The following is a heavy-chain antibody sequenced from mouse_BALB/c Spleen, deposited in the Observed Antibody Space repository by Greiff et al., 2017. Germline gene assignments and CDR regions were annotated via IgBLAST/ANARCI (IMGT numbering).Heavy chain of an antibody. CDR3: ARAPIYYDFQARFAC. J-gene: IGHJ3*01. Sequence: VQLQQSGAELAKPGASVKMSCKASGYTFTSYWMHWVKQRPGQGLEWIGYINPSTGYTEYNQKFKDKATLTADKSSSTAYMQLSSLTSEDSAVYYCARAPIYYDFQARFACWGQGALVTVSA. V-gene: IGHV1-7*01. D-gene: IGHD2-4*01. CDR1: GYTFTSYW. CDR2: INPSTGYT.